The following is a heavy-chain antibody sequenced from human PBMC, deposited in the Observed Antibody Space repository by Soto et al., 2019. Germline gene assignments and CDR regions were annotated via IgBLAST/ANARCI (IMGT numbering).Heavy chain of an antibody. CDR2: INPNSGGT. CDR3: ARDPGSVTTGGFDI. CDR1: GYTFTGYY. V-gene: IGHV1-2*04. J-gene: IGHJ3*02. D-gene: IGHD4-17*01. Sequence: ASVKVSCKASGYTFTGYYMHWVRQAPGQGLEWMGWINPNSGGTDYAQKFQGWVTMTRDTSISTAYMELSRLRSDDTAVYYCARDPGSVTTGGFDIWGQGTMVTVSS.